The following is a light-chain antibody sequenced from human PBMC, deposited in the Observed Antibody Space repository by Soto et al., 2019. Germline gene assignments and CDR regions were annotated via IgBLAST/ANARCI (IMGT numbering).Light chain of an antibody. CDR3: CSYAGSYLVV. J-gene: IGLJ2*01. CDR1: SSNVGGYNY. Sequence: QSALTQPRSVSGSPRQSVTISCTGTSSNVGGYNYVSWYQQHPGKAPKLMIYDVSKRPSGVPDRFSGSKSGNTASLTISGLQAEDEADYYCCSYAGSYLVVFGGGTKLTVL. CDR2: DVS. V-gene: IGLV2-11*01.